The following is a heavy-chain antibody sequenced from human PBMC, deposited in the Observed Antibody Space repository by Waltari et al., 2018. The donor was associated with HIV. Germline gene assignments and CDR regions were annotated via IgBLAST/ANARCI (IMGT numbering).Heavy chain of an antibody. V-gene: IGHV4-34*01. CDR1: GGSFSGYY. J-gene: IGHJ5*02. Sequence: QVQLQQWGAGLLKPSETLSLTCAVYGGSFSGYYWSWIRQPPGKGLEWIGEINHSGSTNYNPSLKSRVTISVDTSKNQFSLKLSAVTAADTAVYYCARGWYSSSWYTGVSRRGRRFDPWGQGTLVTVSS. CDR3: ARGWYSSSWYTGVSRRGRRFDP. D-gene: IGHD6-13*01. CDR2: INHSGST.